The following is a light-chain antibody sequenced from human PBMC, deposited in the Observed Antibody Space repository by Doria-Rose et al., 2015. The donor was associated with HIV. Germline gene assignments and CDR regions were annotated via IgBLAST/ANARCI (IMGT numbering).Light chain of an antibody. CDR3: HQYGTSWT. CDR2: DGS. J-gene: IGKJ1*01. CDR1: QSFSSTY. V-gene: IGKV3-20*01. Sequence: EIVMTQSPGTLSLSPGERATLSRRASQSFSSTYLAWYQQKPGQAPSLLIYDGSTSATGIPDRFSASGSGTDFTLTINRLEPEDFALYYCHQYGTSWTFGQGTKVEI.